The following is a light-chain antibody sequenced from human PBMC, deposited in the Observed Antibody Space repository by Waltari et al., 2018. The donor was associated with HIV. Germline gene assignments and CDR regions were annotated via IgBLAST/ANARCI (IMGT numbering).Light chain of an antibody. CDR1: NIVSKT. Sequence: SYVLTPPPPASVAPGNTANISCSGDNIVSKTAHWYQQKPDRAPVLVIYYVADRPSGIPERFSGSNSGNTATLTISRVEAGDEADYYCHVWDSVSDHVVFGGGSKLTVL. CDR3: HVWDSVSDHVV. CDR2: YVA. V-gene: IGLV3-21*04. J-gene: IGLJ2*01.